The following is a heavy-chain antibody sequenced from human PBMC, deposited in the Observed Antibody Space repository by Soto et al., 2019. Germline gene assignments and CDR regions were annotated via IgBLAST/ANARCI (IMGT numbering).Heavy chain of an antibody. V-gene: IGHV3-23*01. D-gene: IGHD4-17*01. CDR3: ANHYGDLFHYFDY. CDR1: GFIFNNYA. J-gene: IGHJ4*02. Sequence: QPGGSLRLSCAASGFIFNNYAMSWVRQAPGKGLEWVSGIGASGSRTFYADSVKGRFTVSRDFSKNTLSLQMDSLRAEDTAVYYCANHYGDLFHYFDYWGQGTLVTVSS. CDR2: IGASGSRT.